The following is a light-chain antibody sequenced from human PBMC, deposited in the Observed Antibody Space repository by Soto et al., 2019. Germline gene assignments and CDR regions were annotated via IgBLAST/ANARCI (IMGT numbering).Light chain of an antibody. CDR2: DVS. CDR3: SSYTTSSTYV. J-gene: IGLJ1*01. CDR1: SSDVGYYNY. V-gene: IGLV2-14*03. Sequence: QSALTQPASVSASPGQSITISCTGTSSDVGYYNYVSWYQQHPGKAPKLMIYDVSNRPSGVSNRFSGSKSGNTASLTISGLQTEDEADYYCSSYTTSSTYVFGSGTKPTVL.